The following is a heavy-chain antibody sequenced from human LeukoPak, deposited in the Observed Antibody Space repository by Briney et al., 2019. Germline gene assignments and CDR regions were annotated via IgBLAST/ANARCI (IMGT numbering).Heavy chain of an antibody. CDR2: IRQDGSEK. V-gene: IGHV3-7*01. D-gene: IGHD5-24*01. J-gene: IGHJ4*02. Sequence: GGSLGLSCAASGFTLSNYWMSWVRQAPGEGLECVAHIRQDGSEKYYVDSVKGRFTVSRDNTKNSLFLQMNSLRAEDTAVYYCVRGGGRDGYFYWGQGTLVTVSS. CDR1: GFTLSNYW. CDR3: VRGGGRDGYFY.